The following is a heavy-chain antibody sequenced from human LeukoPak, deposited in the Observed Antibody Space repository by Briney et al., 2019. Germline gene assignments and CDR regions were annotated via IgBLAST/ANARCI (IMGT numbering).Heavy chain of an antibody. CDR2: ISSNGGST. CDR1: GFTFSSYA. D-gene: IGHD2-21*02. V-gene: IGHV3-64D*06. Sequence: GGSLRLSCSASGFTFSSYAMHWVRQAPGKGLEYVSAISSNGGSTYYADSVKGRFTISRDNSKNTLYLQMSSLRPEDTAVYYCVKGIVVVTARAYDYWGQGTLVTVSS. CDR3: VKGIVVVTARAYDY. J-gene: IGHJ4*02.